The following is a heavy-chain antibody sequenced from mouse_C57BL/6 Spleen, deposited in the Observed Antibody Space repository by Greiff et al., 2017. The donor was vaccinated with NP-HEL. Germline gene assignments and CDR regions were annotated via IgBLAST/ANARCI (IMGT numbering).Heavy chain of an antibody. V-gene: IGHV5-9-1*02. CDR1: GFTFSSYA. CDR2: ISSGGDYI. J-gene: IGHJ3*01. CDR3: TRGGITTSWFAY. Sequence: EVQLQESGEGLVKPGGSLKLSCAASGFTFSSYAMSWVRQTPEKRLEWVAYISSGGDYIYYADTVKGRFTISRDNARNTLYLQMSSLKSEDTAMYYCTRGGITTSWFAYWGQGTLVTVSA. D-gene: IGHD1-1*01.